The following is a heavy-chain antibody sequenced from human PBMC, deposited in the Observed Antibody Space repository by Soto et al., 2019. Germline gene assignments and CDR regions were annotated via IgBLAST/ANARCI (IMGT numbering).Heavy chain of an antibody. V-gene: IGHV1-18*01. CDR3: ARGGYYDSSGSRNYHYYGMNV. CDR1: GYSFTRYG. J-gene: IGHJ6*02. Sequence: ASVKVSCRASGYSFTRYGIAWARQAPGQGLGWLGWINTYNGNTNYAQNLQGRVYMSIDRSTRTAYMDLRSLRSDDTAVYFCARGGYYDSSGSRNYHYYGMNVWGQGTTVTVSS. D-gene: IGHD3-22*01. CDR2: INTYNGNT.